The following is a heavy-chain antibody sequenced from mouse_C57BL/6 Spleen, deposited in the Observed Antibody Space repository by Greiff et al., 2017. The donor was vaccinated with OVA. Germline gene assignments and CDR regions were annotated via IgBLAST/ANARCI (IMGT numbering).Heavy chain of an antibody. D-gene: IGHD3-2*02. J-gene: IGHJ3*01. Sequence: QVQLQQPGAELVKPGASVKLSCKASGYTFTSYWMQWVKQRPGQGLEWIGEIDPSDSYTNYNQKFKGKATLNVAKSSSTAYMRLSSLTSEDSAVYYCARRSTAQATCAYWGKGTLVTFAA. V-gene: IGHV1-50*01. CDR3: ARRSTAQATCAY. CDR2: IDPSDSYT. CDR1: GYTFTSYW.